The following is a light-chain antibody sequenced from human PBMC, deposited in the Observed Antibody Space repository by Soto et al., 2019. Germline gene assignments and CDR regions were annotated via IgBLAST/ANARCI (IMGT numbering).Light chain of an antibody. CDR1: QTISSW. J-gene: IGKJ1*01. Sequence: DIQMTQSPSTLSGSVGDRVTITCRASQTISSWLAWYQQKPGKAPKLLIYDASSLESGVPSRFSGSGSGTEFTLTLSSLQPDDFATYYCQQYNSSPAAFGQGTKVDIK. CDR2: DAS. CDR3: QQYNSSPAA. V-gene: IGKV1-5*01.